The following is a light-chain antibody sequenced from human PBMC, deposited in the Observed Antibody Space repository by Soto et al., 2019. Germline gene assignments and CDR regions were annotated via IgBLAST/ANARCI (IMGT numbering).Light chain of an antibody. J-gene: IGLJ2*01. Sequence: QSALTQPASVSGSPGQSITISCTGLSSVAVNSNLVSWYQQYPGKAPRLMLYEVSKRPSGVSNRFSGFKSGNTASLTISGLQAEDEADYYCSSFAGGSPAVVFGGGTKVTVL. CDR3: SSFAGGSPAVV. CDR2: EVS. V-gene: IGLV2-23*02. CDR1: SSVAVNSNL.